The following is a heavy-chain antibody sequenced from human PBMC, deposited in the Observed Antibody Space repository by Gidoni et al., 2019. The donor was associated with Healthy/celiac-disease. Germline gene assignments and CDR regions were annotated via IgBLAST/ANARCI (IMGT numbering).Heavy chain of an antibody. J-gene: IGHJ4*02. Sequence: QLQLQESGPGLVKPSETLSLTCTVSGGSISSSSYYWGWIRQPPGKGLEWIGSIYYSGSTYYNPSLKSRVTISVDTSKNQFSLKLSSVTAADTAVYYCARDYSSSWYGGFDYWGQGTLVTVSS. CDR3: ARDYSSSWYGGFDY. V-gene: IGHV4-39*07. CDR2: IYYSGST. CDR1: GGSISSSSYY. D-gene: IGHD6-13*01.